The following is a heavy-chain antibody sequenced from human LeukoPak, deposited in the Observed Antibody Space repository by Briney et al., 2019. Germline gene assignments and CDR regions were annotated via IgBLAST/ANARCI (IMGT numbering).Heavy chain of an antibody. CDR2: ISGTGGAT. V-gene: IGHV3-23*01. Sequence: GSLRLSCVASGFSFGNYAMSWVRQAPGKGLQLVSQISGTGGATWYAGFARDRFTISRDNSKKTLYLQMSGLRVEDTAMYYCVKDPRDTYGTNWFVSWGQGTLLIVSS. J-gene: IGHJ5*01. D-gene: IGHD2-21*01. CDR1: GFSFGNYA. CDR3: VKDPRDTYGTNWFVS.